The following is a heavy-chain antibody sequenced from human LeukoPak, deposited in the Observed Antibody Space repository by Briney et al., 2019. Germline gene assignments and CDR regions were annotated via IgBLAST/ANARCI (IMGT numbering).Heavy chain of an antibody. CDR2: IKSKTDGGTT. CDR1: GFTVSSNY. D-gene: IGHD3-9*01. Sequence: GGSLRLSCAASGFTVSSNYMSWVRQAPGKGLEWVGRIKSKTDGGTTDYAAPVKGRFTISRDDSKNTLYLQMNSLRAEDTAVYYCAGGDDILTGYYSGWGQGTLVTVSS. CDR3: AGGDDILTGYYSG. V-gene: IGHV3-15*01. J-gene: IGHJ4*02.